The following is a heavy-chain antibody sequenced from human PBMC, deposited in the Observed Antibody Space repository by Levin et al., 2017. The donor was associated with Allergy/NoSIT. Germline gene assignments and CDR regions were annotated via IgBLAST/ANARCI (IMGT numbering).Heavy chain of an antibody. Sequence: RGESLKISCAASGFTFSSYSMNWVRQAPGKGLEWVSYLSSSSSTLYYADSVKGRFTISRDNAKNSLYLQMNSLRVEDTAVYYCASALPQRAFDIWGQGTMVTVSS. V-gene: IGHV3-48*04. CDR2: LSSSSSTL. CDR1: GFTFSSYS. J-gene: IGHJ3*02. CDR3: ASALPQRAFDI.